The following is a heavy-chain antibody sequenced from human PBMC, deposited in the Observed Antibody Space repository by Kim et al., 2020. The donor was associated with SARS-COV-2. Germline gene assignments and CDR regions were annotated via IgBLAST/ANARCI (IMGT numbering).Heavy chain of an antibody. J-gene: IGHJ4*02. CDR3: ARITGYSSSWLDY. D-gene: IGHD6-13*01. Sequence: STPSLKSRVTISVDTSKNQFSRKLSSVTAADTAVYYCARITGYSSSWLDYWGQGTLVTVSS. V-gene: IGHV4-39*01.